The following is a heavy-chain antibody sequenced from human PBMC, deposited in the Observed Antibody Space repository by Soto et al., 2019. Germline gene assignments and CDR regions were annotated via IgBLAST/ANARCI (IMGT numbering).Heavy chain of an antibody. D-gene: IGHD4-4*01. CDR2: ISSSSSTI. CDR1: GFTFSSYS. Sequence: GGSLRLSCAASGFTFSSYSMNWVRQAPGKGLEWVSYISSSSSTIYYADSVKGRFTISRDNAKNSLYLQMNSLRAEDTAVYYCARERMTTVSSWFDPWGQGTLVTVSS. V-gene: IGHV3-48*01. CDR3: ARERMTTVSSWFDP. J-gene: IGHJ5*02.